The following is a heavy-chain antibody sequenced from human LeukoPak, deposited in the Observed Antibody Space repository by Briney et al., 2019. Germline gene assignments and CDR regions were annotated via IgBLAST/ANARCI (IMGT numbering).Heavy chain of an antibody. J-gene: IGHJ4*02. CDR2: ILSGGAT. CDR3: AKDAYYGGNSDDY. D-gene: IGHD4-23*01. Sequence: GGSLRLSCAASDFSVNTNYMNWVRQAPGKGLEWVSVILSGGATYYADSVKGRFTISRDNSENTLYLQMNSLRAEDTAVYYCAKDAYYGGNSDDYWGQGTLVTVSS. CDR1: DFSVNTNY. V-gene: IGHV3-53*01.